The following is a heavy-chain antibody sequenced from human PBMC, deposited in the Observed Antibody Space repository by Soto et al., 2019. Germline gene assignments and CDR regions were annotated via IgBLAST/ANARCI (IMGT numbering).Heavy chain of an antibody. D-gene: IGHD2-2*01. CDR1: GYSFTSYW. J-gene: IGHJ6*03. V-gene: IGHV5-51*01. Sequence: GESLKISCKGSGYSFTSYWIGWVRQMPGKGLEWMGIIYPGDSDTRYSPSFQGQVTISADKSISTAYLQWSSLKASDTAMYYCATTSQDIVVLGRDYYYMDVWGKGTTVTV. CDR3: ATTSQDIVVLGRDYYYMDV. CDR2: IYPGDSDT.